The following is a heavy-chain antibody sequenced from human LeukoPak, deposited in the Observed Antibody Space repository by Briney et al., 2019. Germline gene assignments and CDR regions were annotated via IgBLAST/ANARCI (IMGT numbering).Heavy chain of an antibody. CDR3: TTRLLLWLGESFDY. J-gene: IGHJ4*02. CDR2: IKSKTDGGTT. V-gene: IGHV3-15*01. Sequence: GGSLRLSCAASGFTFSNAWMSWVRQAPGKGLEWVGRIKSKTDGGTTDYAAPVKGRFTISRDDSKNTLYLQMNSLKTEDTAVYYCTTRLLLWLGESFDYWGQGTLVTVSS. CDR1: GFTFSNAW. D-gene: IGHD3-10*01.